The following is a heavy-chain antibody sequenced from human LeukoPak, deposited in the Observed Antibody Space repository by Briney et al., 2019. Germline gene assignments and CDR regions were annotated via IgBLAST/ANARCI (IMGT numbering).Heavy chain of an antibody. CDR1: GFSFSTNP. Sequence: AGGSLRLSCAASGFSFSTNPMSWVRQAPGKGLEWVSAISPDKTYYADSVKGRLTISRDNNKNTVYLHMNSPRAEDTAIYYCVKEHVDRAFTRSFEIWGQGTVVTVSS. D-gene: IGHD3-10*01. CDR3: VKEHVDRAFTRSFEI. CDR2: ISPDKT. V-gene: IGHV3-23*01. J-gene: IGHJ3*02.